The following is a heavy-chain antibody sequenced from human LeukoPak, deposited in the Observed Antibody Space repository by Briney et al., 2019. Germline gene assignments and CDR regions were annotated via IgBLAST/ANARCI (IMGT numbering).Heavy chain of an antibody. CDR3: ASRKDSSSWYYFDY. Sequence: GASVKVSCKASGYTFTGYYMYWVRQAPGQGLEWMGWINSNTGDTNYAQKFQGRVTMTRDTSITTSYMELSSLRSDDTAVYYCASRKDSSSWYYFDYWGQGTLVTVSS. CDR2: INSNTGDT. V-gene: IGHV1-2*02. D-gene: IGHD6-13*01. CDR1: GYTFTGYY. J-gene: IGHJ4*02.